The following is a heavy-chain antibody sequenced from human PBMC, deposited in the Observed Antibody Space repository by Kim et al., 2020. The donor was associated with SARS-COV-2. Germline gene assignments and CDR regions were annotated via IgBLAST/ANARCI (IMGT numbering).Heavy chain of an antibody. V-gene: IGHV3-30*18. CDR2: ISYDGSNK. CDR3: AKESGSGSYYAWTYYDYGMDV. Sequence: GGSLRLSCAASGFTFSSYGMHWVRQAPGKGLEWVAVISYDGSNKYYADSVKGRFTISRDNSKNTLYLQMNRLRAEDTAVYYCAKESGSGSYYAWTYYDYGMDVWGQGSTVTVSS. CDR1: GFTFSSYG. D-gene: IGHD3-10*01. J-gene: IGHJ6*02.